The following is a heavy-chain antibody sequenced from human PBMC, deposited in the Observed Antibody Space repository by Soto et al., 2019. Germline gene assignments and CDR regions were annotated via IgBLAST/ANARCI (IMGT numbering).Heavy chain of an antibody. CDR1: GFTFSSYG. D-gene: IGHD5-12*01. Sequence: EVQLAESGGGLVKPGESLRLSCAGSGFTFSSYGMNWVRQAPGKGLEWVASISSGSDYVYYADSVEGRSVEGRFTISRDNAKSSLFLQMDSLRVEDTALYFCAREGDGYNYVDSWGQGTLVTVSS. CDR3: AREGDGYNYVDS. V-gene: IGHV3-21*02. CDR2: ISSGSDYV. J-gene: IGHJ4*02.